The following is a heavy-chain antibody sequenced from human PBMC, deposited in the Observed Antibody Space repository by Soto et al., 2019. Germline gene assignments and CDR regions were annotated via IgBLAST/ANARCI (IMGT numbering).Heavy chain of an antibody. V-gene: IGHV3-72*01. D-gene: IGHD4-17*01. J-gene: IGHJ4*02. CDR2: SRDKAQGYST. CDR1: GFTLSDHH. CDR3: TTDTIPFSTTVLATGGAY. Sequence: EVQLVESGGGLVQPGGSLRLSCAGSGFTLSDHHIDWVRQAPGKGLEWVGRSRDKAQGYSTAYAASVKGRFTTSRDESKNSVYLQMNSLKTEDTAVYYCTTDTIPFSTTVLATGGAYWGQGALVTVSS.